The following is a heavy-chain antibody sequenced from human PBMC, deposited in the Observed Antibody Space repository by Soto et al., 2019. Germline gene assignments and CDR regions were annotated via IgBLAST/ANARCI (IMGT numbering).Heavy chain of an antibody. V-gene: IGHV4-31*03. D-gene: IGHD2-2*02. CDR1: GGSISSGGYY. Sequence: QVQLQESGPGLVKPSQTLSLTCTVSGGSISSGGYYWSWIRQHPGKGLEWIGYIYYSGSTYYNRSLKSRVTISVDTSKNQFSLNLSSVTAADTAVYYCARSVHTEESFDYWGQGTLVTVSS. CDR3: ARSVHTEESFDY. CDR2: IYYSGST. J-gene: IGHJ4*02.